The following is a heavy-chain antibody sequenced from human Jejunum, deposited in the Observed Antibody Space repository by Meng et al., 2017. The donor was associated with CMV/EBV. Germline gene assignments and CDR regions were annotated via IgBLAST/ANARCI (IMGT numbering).Heavy chain of an antibody. J-gene: IGHJ4*02. Sequence: QGQLQESGPGLVKPSETLSLTCMVSGGSINSFYWSWIRQPAGKGLEWIGRIYSSGSANYNPSLKSRVTMSVDTSKNQFSLKLTSVTAADTAIYYCVRDRLYFEYWGQGTLVTVSS. CDR3: VRDRLYFEY. CDR2: IYSSGSA. V-gene: IGHV4-4*07. CDR1: GGSINSFY.